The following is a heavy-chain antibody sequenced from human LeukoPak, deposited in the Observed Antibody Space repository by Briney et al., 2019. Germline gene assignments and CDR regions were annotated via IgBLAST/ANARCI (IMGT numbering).Heavy chain of an antibody. CDR2: IYSVGGT. Sequence: SGGSLRLSCAASGFSVSNNYMSWVRQAPGKGLEWVSVIYSVGGTFYSDSVKGRFTISRDYSKNTLYLQMNSQRADDTAVYYCARDSNGPAFWGQGTLVTVSS. D-gene: IGHD3-22*01. CDR3: ARDSNGPAF. CDR1: GFSVSNNY. V-gene: IGHV3-53*01. J-gene: IGHJ4*02.